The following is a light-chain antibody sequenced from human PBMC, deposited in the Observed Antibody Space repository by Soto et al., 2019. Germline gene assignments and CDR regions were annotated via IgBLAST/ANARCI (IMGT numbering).Light chain of an antibody. V-gene: IGKV3-20*01. J-gene: IGKJ4*01. CDR1: QSVSSSY. CDR3: QQRGS. CDR2: GAS. Sequence: EIVLTQSPGTLSLSPGERATLSCRASQSVSSSYLAWYQQKPGQAPRLLIYGASSRATGIPDRFSGSGSGTDFTLTISSLESDDFAVYYCQQRGSFGGGTKVDIK.